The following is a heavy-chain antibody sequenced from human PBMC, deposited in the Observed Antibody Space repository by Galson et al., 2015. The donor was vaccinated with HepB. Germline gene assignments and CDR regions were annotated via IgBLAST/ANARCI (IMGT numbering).Heavy chain of an antibody. V-gene: IGHV1-3*01. CDR2: IHPVNANT. CDR1: GYTFTDSA. D-gene: IGHD5-12*01. Sequence: SVKVSCKASGYTFTDSAIHWLRQAPGQSLEWLGWIHPVNANTRFSESFQDRLTFTRDTSASTASMQLSSLRSEDTAVYYCAKSFSGYDLDLWGQGTLVTVSS. CDR3: AKSFSGYDLDL. J-gene: IGHJ5*02.